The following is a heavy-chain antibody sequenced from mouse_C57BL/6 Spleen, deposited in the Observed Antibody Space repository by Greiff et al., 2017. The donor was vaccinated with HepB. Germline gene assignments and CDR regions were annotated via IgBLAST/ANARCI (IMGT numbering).Heavy chain of an antibody. CDR2: ISYDGSN. CDR3: ARSYSNYFWYFDV. D-gene: IGHD2-5*01. V-gene: IGHV3-6*01. J-gene: IGHJ1*03. CDR1: GYSITSGYY. Sequence: ESGPGLVKPSQSLSLTCSVTGYSITSGYYWNWIRQFPGNNLEWMGYISYDGSNNYNPSLKNRISITRDTSKNQFFLKLNSVTTEDTATYYCARSYSNYFWYFDVWGTGTTVTVSS.